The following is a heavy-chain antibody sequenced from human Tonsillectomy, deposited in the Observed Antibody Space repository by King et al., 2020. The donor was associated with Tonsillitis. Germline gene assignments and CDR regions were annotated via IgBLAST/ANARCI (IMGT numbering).Heavy chain of an antibody. D-gene: IGHD3-22*01. CDR2: ISGSGTST. CDR1: GFTFSSYA. CDR3: AKARLDYYYDSSGYLGDAFDI. V-gene: IGHV3-23*01. Sequence: VQLQESGGGLVQPGGSLRLSCAASGFTFSSYAMSWVRQAPGKGLEWVSGISGSGTSTYYADSVKGRFTISRDNPKNTLYLQMNSLRAGDTAVYYCAKARLDYYYDSSGYLGDAFDIWGQGTMVTVSS. J-gene: IGHJ3*02.